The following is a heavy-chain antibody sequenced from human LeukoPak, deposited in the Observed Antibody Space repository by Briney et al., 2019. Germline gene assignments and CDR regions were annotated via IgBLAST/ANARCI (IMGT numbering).Heavy chain of an antibody. J-gene: IGHJ5*02. CDR1: GGTFNSYA. CDR2: IIPIFGTA. V-gene: IGHV1-69*01. Sequence: SVKVSCKASGGTFNSYAISWVRQAPGQGLEWMGGIIPIFGTANYAQKFQGRVTITADESTSTAYMELSSLRSEDTAVYYCAREGGVVLMVCAPNTGWFDPWGQGTLVTVSS. CDR3: AREGGVVLMVCAPNTGWFDP. D-gene: IGHD2-8*01.